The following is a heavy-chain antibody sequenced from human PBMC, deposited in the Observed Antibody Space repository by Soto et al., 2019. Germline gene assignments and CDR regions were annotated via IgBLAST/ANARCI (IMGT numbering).Heavy chain of an antibody. CDR1: GFTFSSYG. D-gene: IGHD2-2*01. CDR3: AKVWGCSSTSSQVGMDV. CDR2: ISYDGSNK. Sequence: QGQLVESGGCVVQPGRSLRLSCAASGFTFSSYGMHWVRQAPGKGLEWVAVISYDGSNKYYADSVKGRFTISRDNSKNTLYLQMNSLRAEDTAVYYCAKVWGCSSTSSQVGMDVWGQGTTVTVSS. V-gene: IGHV3-30*18. J-gene: IGHJ6*02.